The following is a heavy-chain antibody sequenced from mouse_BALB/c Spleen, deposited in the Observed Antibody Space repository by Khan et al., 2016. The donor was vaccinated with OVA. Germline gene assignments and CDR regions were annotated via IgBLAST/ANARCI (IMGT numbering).Heavy chain of an antibody. J-gene: IGHJ2*01. CDR3: ARSVTLSTVVATDFDY. D-gene: IGHD1-1*01. CDR2: ISYSGRT. CDR1: GYSITSDYA. V-gene: IGHV3-2*02. Sequence: VQLQQSGPGLVKPSQSLSLTCTVTGYSITSDYAWNWIRQFPGNKLEWMGYISYSGRTSYNPSLKSRISITRDTSKNQFFLPLNSVTTEDTATYFCARSVTLSTVVATDFDYWGQGTTLTVSS.